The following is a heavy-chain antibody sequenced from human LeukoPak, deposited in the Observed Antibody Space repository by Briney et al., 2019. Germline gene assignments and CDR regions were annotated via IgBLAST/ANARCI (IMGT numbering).Heavy chain of an antibody. CDR3: ATDDLPTYAGPYVTFDY. Sequence: ASVKVSCKASGYTFTDYHVHWVRQAPGQGLEWMGWINPNSGYTNSTQKFQGRVTMTRDTSINTAYMEVTRLRFEDTAVYYCATDDLPTYAGPYVTFDYWGQGTLVTVSP. J-gene: IGHJ4*02. CDR1: GYTFTDYH. V-gene: IGHV1-2*02. D-gene: IGHD2-21*02. CDR2: INPNSGYT.